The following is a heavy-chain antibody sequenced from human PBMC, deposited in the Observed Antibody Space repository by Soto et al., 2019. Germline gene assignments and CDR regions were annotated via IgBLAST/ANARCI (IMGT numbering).Heavy chain of an antibody. CDR3: ARVPDR. V-gene: IGHV4-4*02. J-gene: IGHJ5*02. D-gene: IGHD2-2*01. CDR1: RQYIKSNFW. CDR2: IYHSGSA. Sequence: TPSLTCLFSRQYIKSNFWWAWVRQSPGKDLEWIGEIYHSGSAIYTPSLKNRVTLSLDESKNEFSLNMDSVTAADAAVYYCARVPDRWGQGTLVSVSS.